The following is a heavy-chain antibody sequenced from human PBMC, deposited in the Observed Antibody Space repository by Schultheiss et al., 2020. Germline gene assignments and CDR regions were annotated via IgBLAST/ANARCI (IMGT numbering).Heavy chain of an antibody. D-gene: IGHD6-19*01. CDR3: AKEVVTGTVDY. CDR1: GFTFSDYY. V-gene: IGHV3-11*04. J-gene: IGHJ4*02. Sequence: GESLKISCAASGFTFSDYYMSWIRQAPGKGLEWVSYISSSGSTIYYADSVKGRFTISRDRSGNILYLQMTSLMTEDTAVYYCAKEVVTGTVDYWGRGTLVTVSS. CDR2: ISSSGSTI.